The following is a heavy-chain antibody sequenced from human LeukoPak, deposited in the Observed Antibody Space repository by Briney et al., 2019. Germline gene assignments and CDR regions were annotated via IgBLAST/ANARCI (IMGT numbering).Heavy chain of an antibody. J-gene: IGHJ3*02. D-gene: IGHD3-22*01. Sequence: SETLSLTCAVYGGSFSGYYWSWIRQPPGKGLEWIGEINHSGSTNYNPSLKSRVTISVDTSKNQFSLKLSSVTAADTAVYYCARGITMIVGDAFDIWGQGTMVTVSS. CDR2: INHSGST. CDR1: GGSFSGYY. V-gene: IGHV4-34*09. CDR3: ARGITMIVGDAFDI.